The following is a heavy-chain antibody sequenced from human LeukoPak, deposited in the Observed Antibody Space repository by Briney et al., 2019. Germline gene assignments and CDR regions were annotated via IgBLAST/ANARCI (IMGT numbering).Heavy chain of an antibody. J-gene: IGHJ4*02. V-gene: IGHV1-69*04. Sequence: ASVKVSCKAPGGTFSSYAISWVRQAPGQGLEWMGRIIPILGIANYAQKFQGRVTITADKSTSTAYMELSSLRSEDTAVYYCARVVRSSSWYGPFDYWGQGTLVTVSS. CDR2: IIPILGIA. D-gene: IGHD6-13*01. CDR1: GGTFSSYA. CDR3: ARVVRSSSWYGPFDY.